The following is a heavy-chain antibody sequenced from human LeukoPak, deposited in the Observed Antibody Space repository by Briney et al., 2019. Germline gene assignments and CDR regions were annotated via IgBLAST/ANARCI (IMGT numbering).Heavy chain of an antibody. J-gene: IGHJ4*02. Sequence: SETLSLTCTVSSGSISSYYWSWIRQPPGKGLEWIGYIYYSGSTNYNPSLKSRVTISVDTSKNQFSLMLSSVTAADTAVYYCARGRYSSLDYWGQGTLVTVSS. CDR3: ARGRYSSLDY. V-gene: IGHV4-59*01. CDR1: SGSISSYY. CDR2: IYYSGST. D-gene: IGHD5-18*01.